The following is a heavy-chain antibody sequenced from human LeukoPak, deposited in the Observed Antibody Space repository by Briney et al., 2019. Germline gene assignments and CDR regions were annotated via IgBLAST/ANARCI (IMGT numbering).Heavy chain of an antibody. CDR3: ARHAQRYDSSFDC. J-gene: IGHJ4*02. Sequence: SETLSLTCTVSGGSISSYYWSWIRQPPGKGLEWIGYMYYSGSTNYNPSLKSRVTISVDTSKNQFSLKLSSVTAADTAVYYCARHAQRYDSSFDCWGQGTLVTVSS. CDR1: GGSISSYY. CDR2: MYYSGST. D-gene: IGHD5-24*01. V-gene: IGHV4-59*08.